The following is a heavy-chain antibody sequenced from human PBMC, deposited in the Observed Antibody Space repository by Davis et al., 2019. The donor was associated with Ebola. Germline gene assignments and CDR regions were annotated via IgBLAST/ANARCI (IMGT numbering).Heavy chain of an antibody. D-gene: IGHD6-19*01. CDR3: AKDLRQWLTPHHLDF. V-gene: IGHV3-23*01. Sequence: GESLKISCAGSGFIFSAYSMAWVRQAPWKGLEWVSSISGSGSDTSHADSVKGRFSISRDNSKNTLYLQMNSLRAEDTAIYYCAKDLRQWLTPHHLDFWGQGTLVTVSS. CDR2: ISGSGSDT. J-gene: IGHJ4*02. CDR1: GFIFSAYS.